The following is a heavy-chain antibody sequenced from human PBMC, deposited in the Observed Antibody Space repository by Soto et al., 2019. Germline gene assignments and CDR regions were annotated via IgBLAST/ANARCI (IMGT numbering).Heavy chain of an antibody. Sequence: QVQLVESGGGVVQPGRSLRLSCAASGFTFSSYAMHWVRQAPGKGLEWVAVISYDGSNKYYADSVKGRFTISRDNSKNTLYLQMNTLRAEDTAVYYCARDAVEWEIIYAFDIWGQGKMVNVSS. J-gene: IGHJ3*02. CDR1: GFTFSSYA. V-gene: IGHV3-30-3*01. D-gene: IGHD1-26*01. CDR3: ARDAVEWEIIYAFDI. CDR2: ISYDGSNK.